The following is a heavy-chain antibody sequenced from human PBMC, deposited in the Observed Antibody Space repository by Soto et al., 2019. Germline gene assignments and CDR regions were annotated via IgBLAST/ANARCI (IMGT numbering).Heavy chain of an antibody. CDR2: VYHNGGA. Sequence: QVHLQESGPGLVKPPETLSLACTVSGVSIHNSHSFWAWIRQPPGKGLQFIASVYHNGGAHYNSSLKSLVTISVHTANNQVSLRMRSLTAADTAFYYCGRVVEGATRHTDPDSWGQGILVTVSS. CDR1: GVSIHNSHSF. CDR3: GRVVEGATRHTDPDS. D-gene: IGHD2-21*01. J-gene: IGHJ5*01. V-gene: IGHV4-39*01.